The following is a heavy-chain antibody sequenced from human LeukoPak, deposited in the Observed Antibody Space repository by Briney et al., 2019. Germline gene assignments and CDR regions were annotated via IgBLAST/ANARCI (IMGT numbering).Heavy chain of an antibody. Sequence: SETLSLTCTVSGASISSGGYHWSWIRQHPGKGLEWIGYIYHSGSSYYHPSVKSRVTISVDTSRNQFSLKLSSVTAADTAVYYCARRIEPYAFDIWGQGTMVTVSP. CDR3: ARRIEPYAFDI. D-gene: IGHD1-26*01. CDR2: IYHSGSS. CDR1: GASISSGGYH. V-gene: IGHV4-31*03. J-gene: IGHJ3*02.